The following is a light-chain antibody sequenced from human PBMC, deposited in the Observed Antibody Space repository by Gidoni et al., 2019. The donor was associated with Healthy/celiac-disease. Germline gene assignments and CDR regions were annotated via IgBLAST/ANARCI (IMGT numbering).Light chain of an antibody. CDR2: QDR. CDR3: QAWDSSRWV. Sequence: SYELTQPPSVSVSPGQTASITCSGDKLGDKYACWYQQKPAQSPVLVIYQDRKRPPGIPGRFSSSNSGNTATLTISGTQAMDEADYYCQAWDSSRWVFGGGTKLTVL. J-gene: IGLJ3*02. CDR1: KLGDKY. V-gene: IGLV3-1*01.